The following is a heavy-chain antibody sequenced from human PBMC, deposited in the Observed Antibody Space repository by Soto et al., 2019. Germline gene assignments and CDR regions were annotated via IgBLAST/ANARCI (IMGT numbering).Heavy chain of an antibody. CDR3: AKDQYYDFWSGWSAFDI. CDR1: GFTFSSYA. Sequence: GGSLRLSCAASGFTFSSYAMSWVRQAPGKGLEWVSAISGSGGSTYYADSVKGRFTISRDNSKNTLYLQMNSLRAEDTAVYYCAKDQYYDFWSGWSAFDIWGQGTMVTVSS. J-gene: IGHJ3*02. D-gene: IGHD3-3*01. CDR2: ISGSGGST. V-gene: IGHV3-23*01.